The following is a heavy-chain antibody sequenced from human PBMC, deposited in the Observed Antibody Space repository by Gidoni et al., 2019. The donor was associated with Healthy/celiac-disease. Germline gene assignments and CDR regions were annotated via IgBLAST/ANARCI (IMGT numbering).Heavy chain of an antibody. CDR3: ARDNAFDI. CDR2: ISSSSRTI. V-gene: IGHV3-48*01. Sequence: EVQLVESGGGLVQPGGSLRLSCAASGFTFSSYSMNWVRQAPGKGLEWVSYISSSSRTIYYADSVKGRFNIYRDNAKNSLSLQMYSVRVDDKAVYSCARDNAFDIWGQGTMVTVSS. CDR1: GFTFSSYS. J-gene: IGHJ3*02.